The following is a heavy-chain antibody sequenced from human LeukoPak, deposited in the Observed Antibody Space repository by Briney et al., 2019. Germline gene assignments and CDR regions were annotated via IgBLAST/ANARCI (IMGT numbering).Heavy chain of an antibody. D-gene: IGHD2-2*01. CDR3: ARDPRATTSDYYYGMDV. Sequence: ASVKVSCKASGYTFTRYGMSWVRQAPGQGLEWMGWISAYNGNTNYAQKLQGRVTMTTDTSTSTAYMELRSLRSDDTAVYYCARDPRATTSDYYYGMDVWGQGATVTVSS. CDR2: ISAYNGNT. V-gene: IGHV1-18*01. CDR1: GYTFTRYG. J-gene: IGHJ6*02.